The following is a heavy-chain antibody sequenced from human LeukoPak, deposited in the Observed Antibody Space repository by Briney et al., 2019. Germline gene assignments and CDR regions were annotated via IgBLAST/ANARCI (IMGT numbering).Heavy chain of an antibody. CDR1: GGTFNNFA. V-gene: IGHV1-69*13. CDR2: IIPMSGAA. D-gene: IGHD3-3*01. Sequence: WASVKVSCKAPGGTFNNFATSWVRQAPGQGLEWVGGIIPMSGAANYAQKFQGRVTITADESTSTAYMELSSLRSEDTAIYYCASPVKYYDTWSGYPPFDYWGQGTLVTVSS. CDR3: ASPVKYYDTWSGYPPFDY. J-gene: IGHJ4*02.